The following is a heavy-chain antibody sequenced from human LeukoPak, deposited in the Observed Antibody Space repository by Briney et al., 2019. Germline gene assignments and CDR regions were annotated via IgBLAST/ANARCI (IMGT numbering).Heavy chain of an antibody. J-gene: IGHJ4*02. CDR3: VKGLIIAADVYYFVY. V-gene: IGHV3-64D*06. CDR1: GSTFSNDA. Sequence: GGSLRLSCSASGSTFSNDAMHWVRQAPGKGLENVSGISSDGGSTYYADSVRGRFTISRDNSKNTLYLQMSSLRAEDTAVYYCVKGLIIAADVYYFVYWGQGTLVTVSS. D-gene: IGHD6-13*01. CDR2: ISSDGGST.